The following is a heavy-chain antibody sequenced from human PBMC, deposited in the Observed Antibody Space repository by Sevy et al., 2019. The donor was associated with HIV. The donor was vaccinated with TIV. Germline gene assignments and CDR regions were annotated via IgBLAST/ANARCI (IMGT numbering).Heavy chain of an antibody. CDR1: GGSISSGGYY. J-gene: IGHJ6*02. CDR3: XXXXXXXXXXXXXXXXYYYGMDV. Sequence: SETLSLTCTVSGGSISSGGYYWSWIRQHPGKGLEWIGYIYYSGSTYYNPSLKSRVTISVDTSKNQFSLKLSSVTAAXXXXXXXXXXXXXXXXXXXXXXXYYYGMDVWGQGTTVTVSS. V-gene: IGHV4-31*03. CDR2: IYYSGST.